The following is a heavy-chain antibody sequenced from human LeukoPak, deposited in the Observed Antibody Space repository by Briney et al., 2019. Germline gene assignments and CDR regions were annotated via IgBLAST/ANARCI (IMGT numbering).Heavy chain of an antibody. CDR3: ARAWGIIVGATTPFDY. CDR1: GVTLCLYD. V-gene: IGHV3-30-3*01. D-gene: IGHD1-26*01. Sequence: GSLRLSRAASGVTLCLYDTSGVPHAPGKRLEWGAVISYDGSNKYYPHSVKGPFTISRDNSKNTLYMQMNSMRDEETAVYYCARAWGIIVGATTPFDYWGQGTLVTVSS. J-gene: IGHJ4*02. CDR2: ISYDGSNK.